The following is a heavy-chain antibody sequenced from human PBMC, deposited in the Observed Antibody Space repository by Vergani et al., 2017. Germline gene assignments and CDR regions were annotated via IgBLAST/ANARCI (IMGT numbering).Heavy chain of an antibody. CDR1: GFTFSDYY. CDR3: AKDRFPDTAGGFGMDV. CDR2: ISSSSSYT. Sequence: QVQLVESGGGLVKPGGSLRLSCAASGFTFSDYYMSWIRQAPGKGLEWVSYISSSSSYTNYADSVKGRFTISRDNSKNTLYLQMNSLRAEDTAVYYCAKDRFPDTAGGFGMDVWGQGTTVTVSS. V-gene: IGHV3-11*05. J-gene: IGHJ6*02. D-gene: IGHD5-18*01.